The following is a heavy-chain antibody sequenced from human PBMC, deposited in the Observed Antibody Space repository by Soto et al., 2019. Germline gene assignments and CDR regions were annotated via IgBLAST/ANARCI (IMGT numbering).Heavy chain of an antibody. D-gene: IGHD2-2*01. CDR3: ARQVPAAGYYYGMDF. J-gene: IGHJ6*02. Sequence: QVPLVQSGAEVKKPGSSVKVSCKASGGTFSSYAISWVRQAPGQGLEWMGGIIPIFGTADYAEKLQGRVTITADESTSTAYMEVSTLISEDTAVYYCARQVPAAGYYYGMDFWGQGTTVTVSS. CDR1: GGTFSSYA. CDR2: IIPIFGTA. V-gene: IGHV1-69*12.